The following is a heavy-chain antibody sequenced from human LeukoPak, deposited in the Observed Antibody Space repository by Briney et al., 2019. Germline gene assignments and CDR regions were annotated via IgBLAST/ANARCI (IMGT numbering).Heavy chain of an antibody. CDR1: GGSISSGDYY. CDR2: IYYSGST. D-gene: IGHD3-10*01. J-gene: IGHJ6*03. V-gene: IGHV4-30-4*08. Sequence: SQTLSLTCTVSGGSISSGDYYWSWIRQPPGKGLEWIGYIYYSGSTYYNPSLKSRVTISVDTSKNQFPLKLSSVTAADTAVYYCARTYGSGREIYSMDVWGKGTTVTVSS. CDR3: ARTYGSGREIYSMDV.